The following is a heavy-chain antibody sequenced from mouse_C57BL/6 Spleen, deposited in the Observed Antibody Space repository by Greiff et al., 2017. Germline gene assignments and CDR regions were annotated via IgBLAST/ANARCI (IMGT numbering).Heavy chain of an antibody. CDR1: GYTFTSYW. V-gene: IGHV1-64*01. D-gene: IGHD1-1*01. CDR2: IHPNSGST. CDR3: ARSPTAVVSDWYFDV. Sequence: QVQLQQPGPELVKPGASVKLSCKASGYTFTSYWMHWVKQRPGQGLEWIGMIHPNSGSTNYNEKFKSKATLTVDKSSSTAYMQLSSLTSEDSAVYYCARSPTAVVSDWYFDVWGTGTTVTVSS. J-gene: IGHJ1*03.